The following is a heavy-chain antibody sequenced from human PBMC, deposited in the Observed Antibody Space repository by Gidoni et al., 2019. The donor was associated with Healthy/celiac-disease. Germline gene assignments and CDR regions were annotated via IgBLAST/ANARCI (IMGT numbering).Heavy chain of an antibody. J-gene: IGHJ4*02. CDR2: INHSGST. V-gene: IGHV4-34*01. Sequence: GLEWIGEINHSGSTNYNPSFKSRVTISVDTSKNQFSLKLSSVTAADTTVYYCARDSRGTIRTYIDYWGQGTLVTVSS. D-gene: IGHD5-12*01. CDR3: ARDSRGTIRTYIDY.